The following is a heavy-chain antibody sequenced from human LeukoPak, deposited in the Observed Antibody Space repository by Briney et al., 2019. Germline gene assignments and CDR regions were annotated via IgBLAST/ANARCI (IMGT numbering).Heavy chain of an antibody. CDR3: ARVHDSSGYAVGY. Sequence: SETLSLTCTVSGGSISSYYWSWIRQPPGKGLEWIGYIYYSGSTNYNPSLKSRVTISVDTSKNQFSLKLSSVTAADTAVYYCARVHDSSGYAVGYWGQGTLVTVSS. CDR1: GGSISSYY. J-gene: IGHJ4*02. D-gene: IGHD3-22*01. CDR2: IYYSGST. V-gene: IGHV4-59*01.